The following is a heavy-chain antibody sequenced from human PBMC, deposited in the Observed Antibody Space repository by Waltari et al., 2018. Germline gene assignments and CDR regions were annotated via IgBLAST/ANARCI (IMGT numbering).Heavy chain of an antibody. CDR2: ISAGGGYA. D-gene: IGHD6-25*01. CDR1: GLTFSHYG. V-gene: IGHV3-23*01. Sequence: EVHLLASGGGSVKPGGSLRLSCTASGLTFSHYGMRCVRQAAVKVLEWVSSISAGGGYAYYVDSVKGRFTTFKDNSIDTLYQQMNNLRAEDTALYYCAKDRWQRDGPSFFFDYWGQGTLATVSS. J-gene: IGHJ4*02. CDR3: AKDRWQRDGPSFFFDY.